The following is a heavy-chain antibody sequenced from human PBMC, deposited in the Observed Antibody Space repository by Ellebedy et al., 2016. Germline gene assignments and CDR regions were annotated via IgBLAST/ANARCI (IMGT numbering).Heavy chain of an antibody. V-gene: IGHV1-69*13. D-gene: IGHD5-18*01. CDR2: IIPIFGTA. CDR1: GGTFSSYA. CDR3: ARTARLDTAMVTPHYFDY. J-gene: IGHJ4*02. Sequence: SVKVSCXASGGTFSSYAISWVRQAPGQGLEWMGGIIPIFGTANYAQKFQGRVTITADESTSTAYMELSSLRSEDTAVYYCARTARLDTAMVTPHYFDYWGQGTLVTVSS.